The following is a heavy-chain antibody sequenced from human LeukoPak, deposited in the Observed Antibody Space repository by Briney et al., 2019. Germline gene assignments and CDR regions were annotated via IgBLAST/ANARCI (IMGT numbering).Heavy chain of an antibody. CDR3: AKEVLDNGGNSDY. CDR1: GFSFSIYT. V-gene: IGHV3-23*01. CDR2: LTSSGDTI. J-gene: IGHJ4*02. D-gene: IGHD4-23*01. Sequence: PGGSLRLSCAASGFSFSIYTMNWVRQAPGKGLEWVSALTSSGDTIFYADSVRGRFTTSRDNSKNTLYLQMNSLRVEDAAVYYCAKEVLDNGGNSDYWGQGTLVTVSS.